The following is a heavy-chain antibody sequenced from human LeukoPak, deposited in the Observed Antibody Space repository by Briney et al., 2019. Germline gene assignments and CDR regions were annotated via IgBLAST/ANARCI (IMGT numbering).Heavy chain of an antibody. CDR3: AREGGYSYGDAPLHFDY. J-gene: IGHJ4*02. V-gene: IGHV4-59*02. CDR1: GGSVTSQY. D-gene: IGHD5-18*01. CDR2: SYYTGST. Sequence: SETLSLTCSVSGGSVTSQYWSWIRQPPGKGLEWIGYSYYTGSTKYNPSLKSRVTISVDTSKNQFSLKLSSVTAADTAVYYCAREGGYSYGDAPLHFDYWGQGTLVTVSS.